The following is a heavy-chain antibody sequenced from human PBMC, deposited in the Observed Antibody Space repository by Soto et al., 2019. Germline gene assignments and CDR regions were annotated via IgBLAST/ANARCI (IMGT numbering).Heavy chain of an antibody. CDR3: AREVCSGGSCGFDY. V-gene: IGHV1-69*04. CDR2: IIPILGIA. CDR1: GGTFSSYT. Sequence: SVKVSCKASGGTFSSYTISWVRQAPGQGLEWMGRIIPILGIANYAQKFQGRVTITADKSTSTAYMELSSLRSEDTAVYYCAREVCSGGSCGFDYWGQGTLVTVSS. D-gene: IGHD2-15*01. J-gene: IGHJ4*02.